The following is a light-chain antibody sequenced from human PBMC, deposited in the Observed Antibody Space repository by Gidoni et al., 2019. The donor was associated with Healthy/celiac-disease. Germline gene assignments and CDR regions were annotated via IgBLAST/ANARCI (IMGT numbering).Light chain of an antibody. J-gene: IGKJ3*01. CDR1: QSVSRY. CDR3: QQRRSGEIT. CDR2: DTS. V-gene: IGKV3-11*01. Sequence: EIVLTQSPATMSLSPGERATFSCRASQSVSRYLGWYQQKHGQAPRLLIYDTSIRASDIPDRFRGSGSGTDFTLTITNLEPEDFAIYYCQQRRSGEITFGPGTRVDLK.